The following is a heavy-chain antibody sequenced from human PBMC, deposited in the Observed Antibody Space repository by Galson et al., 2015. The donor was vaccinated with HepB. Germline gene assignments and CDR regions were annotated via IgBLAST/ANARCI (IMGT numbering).Heavy chain of an antibody. CDR2: ISGFGENT. CDR3: AKGGHYSPFDP. Sequence: LRLSCAASGFTFSDYYMSWIRQAPGKGLEWVSTISGFGENTYYVDSVKGRFTVSRDNSRNMVYLQMNSLRAEDTAIFYCAKGGHYSPFDPWGQGTLVTVSS. CDR1: GFTFSDYY. J-gene: IGHJ5*02. V-gene: IGHV3-23*01. D-gene: IGHD5-18*01.